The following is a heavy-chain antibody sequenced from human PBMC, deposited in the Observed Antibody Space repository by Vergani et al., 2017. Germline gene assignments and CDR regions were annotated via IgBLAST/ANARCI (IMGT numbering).Heavy chain of an antibody. J-gene: IGHJ6*02. CDR3: AILRDIVVVPAANYYYYGMDV. Sequence: QVQLVQSGSELKKPGASVKVSCKASGYTFTSYAMNWVRQAPGQGLEWMGRIIPILGIANYAQKFQGRVTITADKSTSTAYMELSSLRSEDTAVYYCAILRDIVVVPAANYYYYGMDVWGQGTTVTVSS. CDR1: GYTFTSYA. V-gene: IGHV1-69*09. CDR2: IIPILGIA. D-gene: IGHD2-2*01.